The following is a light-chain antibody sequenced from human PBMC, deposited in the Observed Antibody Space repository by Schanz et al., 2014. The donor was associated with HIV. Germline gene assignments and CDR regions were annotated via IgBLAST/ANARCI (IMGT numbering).Light chain of an antibody. V-gene: IGLV1-44*01. CDR2: GNN. CDR1: SSNIGSNT. CDR3: GTWDESLNVV. J-gene: IGLJ2*01. Sequence: QSVLTQPASASGTPGQRVTISCSGSSSNIGSNTVNWYQQLPGTAPKLLIYGNNQRPSGVPDRFSGSKSGTSASLAISGLQSEDEADYYCGTWDESLNVVFGGGTKLTVL.